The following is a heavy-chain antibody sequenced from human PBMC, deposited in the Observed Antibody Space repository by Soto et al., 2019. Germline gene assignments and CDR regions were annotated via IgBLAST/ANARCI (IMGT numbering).Heavy chain of an antibody. CDR3: ARDGYNSWGPDPFFEY. Sequence: SETLSLTCTVSGGSISGYYWSWIRQPPGKGLEWIGYVFHSGSTNYNPSLESRVTISVDTSKNHFSLNLKYVTAADTAIYYCARDGYNSWGPDPFFEYWGPGILVTVPS. D-gene: IGHD5-12*01. V-gene: IGHV4-59*01. CDR1: GGSISGYY. CDR2: VFHSGST. J-gene: IGHJ4*02.